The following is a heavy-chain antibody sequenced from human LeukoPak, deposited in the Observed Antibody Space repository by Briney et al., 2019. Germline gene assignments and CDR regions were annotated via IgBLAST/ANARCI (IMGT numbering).Heavy chain of an antibody. CDR1: GYTFTDYY. J-gene: IGHJ5*02. CDR3: ATGPNIYGSGRSWYDP. V-gene: IGHV1-2*02. D-gene: IGHD3-10*01. Sequence: SVKVSCKASGYTFTDYYIHWVRLAPGQGLEWMRWINPNSGATNYAQKFQDRVTVTRDTSIRTVYMELTRLTSDDTAVYYCATGPNIYGSGRSWYDPWGQGTLVTVSS. CDR2: INPNSGAT.